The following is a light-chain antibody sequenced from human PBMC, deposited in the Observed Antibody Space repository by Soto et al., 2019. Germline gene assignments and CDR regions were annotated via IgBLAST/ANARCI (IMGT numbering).Light chain of an antibody. CDR2: SNN. V-gene: IGLV1-47*02. Sequence: QSVLTQPPSASGTPGQRVTISCSGSYSNLGSNYVYWYQQLPGTAPKLLIYSNNQRPSGVPDRFSGSKSGTSASLDISGLRSEDEAEYCCAAWDDSMSGPVFGGGTKVTVL. J-gene: IGLJ3*02. CDR3: AAWDDSMSGPV. CDR1: YSNLGSNY.